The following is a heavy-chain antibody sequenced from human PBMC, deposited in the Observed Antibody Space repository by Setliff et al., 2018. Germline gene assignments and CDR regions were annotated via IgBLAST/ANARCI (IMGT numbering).Heavy chain of an antibody. CDR3: AKDGAQGLLWFGEFSGIQH. V-gene: IGHV3-11*04. J-gene: IGHJ1*01. CDR2: ISSSGSTI. CDR1: GFTFSDYY. Sequence: GGSLRLSCAAPGFTFSDYYMSWIRQAPGKGLEWVSYISSSGSTIYYADSVKGRFTISRDNSKNTLYLQMNSLRAEDTAVYYCAKDGAQGLLWFGEFSGIQHWGQGTLVTVSS. D-gene: IGHD3-10*01.